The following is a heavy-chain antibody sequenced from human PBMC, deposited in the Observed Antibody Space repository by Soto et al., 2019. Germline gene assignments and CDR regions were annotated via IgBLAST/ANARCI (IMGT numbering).Heavy chain of an antibody. Sequence: SFSTYWIAWMRQPPGKGLEWIGSIYYSGRTYYNPSFKSRVTISIDTSKNQFSLKLSSVTATDTAVYYCARQRTTVVTQAYFDHWGQGALVTVSS. CDR2: IYYSGRT. CDR3: ARQRTTVVTQAYFDH. V-gene: IGHV4-39*01. CDR1: SFSTYW. J-gene: IGHJ4*02. D-gene: IGHD2-21*02.